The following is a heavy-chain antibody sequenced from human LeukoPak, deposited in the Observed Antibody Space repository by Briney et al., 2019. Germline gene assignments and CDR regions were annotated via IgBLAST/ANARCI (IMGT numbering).Heavy chain of an antibody. D-gene: IGHD6-13*01. Sequence: GGSLRLSCEGSGYSFAIYWIGWVRQMPGKGLEWMGIIYPGDSDARYSPSFQGQVTISADKSISTAYLLWSSLKASDTAIYYCARHAGVGAAADSWGQGTPVTVSS. V-gene: IGHV5-51*01. CDR2: IYPGDSDA. CDR3: ARHAGVGAAADS. CDR1: GYSFAIYW. J-gene: IGHJ4*02.